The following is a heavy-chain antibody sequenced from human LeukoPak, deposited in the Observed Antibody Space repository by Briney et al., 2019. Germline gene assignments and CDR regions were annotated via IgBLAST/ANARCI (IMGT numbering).Heavy chain of an antibody. V-gene: IGHV3-30*01. CDR2: ISYDGSNK. CDR1: GFTFSSYA. D-gene: IGHD2-21*02. J-gene: IGHJ4*02. CDR3: ARSPGTRDSY. Sequence: PGGSLRLSCAASGFTFSSYAMHWVRQAPGKGLEWVAVISYDGSNKYYADSVKGRFTISRDNSKNTLYLQMNSLRAEDTAVYYCARSPGTRDSYWGRGTLVTVSS.